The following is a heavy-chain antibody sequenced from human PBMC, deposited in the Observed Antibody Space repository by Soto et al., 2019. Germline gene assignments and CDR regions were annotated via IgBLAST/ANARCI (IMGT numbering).Heavy chain of an antibody. V-gene: IGHV3-23*01. CDR1: GFTFSSYA. CDR3: ANPPYGTSSGYYDY. J-gene: IGHJ4*02. CDR2: ISGDESHT. Sequence: GGSLRLSCAASGFTFSSYAMSWVRQAPGKGLEWVSTISGDESHTYYADSVKGRFTISRDNSRNMVYLQMNSLRSEDTAVYYCANPPYGTSSGYYDYWGQGTQVTVSS. D-gene: IGHD3-22*01.